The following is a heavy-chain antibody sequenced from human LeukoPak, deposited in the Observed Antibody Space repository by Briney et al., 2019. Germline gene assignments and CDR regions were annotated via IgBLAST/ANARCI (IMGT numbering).Heavy chain of an antibody. CDR2: IYYSGST. CDR1: GGSISSSSYY. Sequence: SSETLSLTCTVSGGSISSSSYYWGWIRQPPGKGLEWIGSIYYSGSTYYNPSLKSRVTISVDTSKNQFSLKLSSVTAADTAVYYCASLCGGDCYLLDYWGQGTLVTVSS. J-gene: IGHJ4*02. CDR3: ASLCGGDCYLLDY. V-gene: IGHV4-39*07. D-gene: IGHD2-21*02.